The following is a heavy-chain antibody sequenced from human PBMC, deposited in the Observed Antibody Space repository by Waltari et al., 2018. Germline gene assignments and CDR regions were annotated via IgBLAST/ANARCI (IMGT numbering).Heavy chain of an antibody. J-gene: IGHJ3*02. V-gene: IGHV4-59*01. D-gene: IGHD2-21*02. CDR3: ASGSGGDYAYAFDI. Sequence: QVQLQESGPGLVKPSETLSLTCTVSGGSISSYYWRWIRPPPGKGLEWIGYIYYSGSTNYNPSRKSRVTISVDTSTNQFSLKLSSVTAADTAVYYCASGSGGDYAYAFDIWGQGTMVTVSS. CDR2: IYYSGST. CDR1: GGSISSYY.